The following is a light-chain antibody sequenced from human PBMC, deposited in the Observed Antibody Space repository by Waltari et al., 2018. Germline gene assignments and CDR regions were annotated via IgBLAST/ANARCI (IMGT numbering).Light chain of an antibody. CDR1: QDISNY. CDR2: DAS. J-gene: IGKJ3*01. CDR3: QQYDNLPV. Sequence: DIQMTQSPSSLSASVGDRVTITCQASQDISNYLNWYQQKPGKAPKLLIYDASNLETGVPSRFSGSGSGTDFTFTISSLQAEDIATYYCQQYDNLPVFGPGTKVDIK. V-gene: IGKV1-33*01.